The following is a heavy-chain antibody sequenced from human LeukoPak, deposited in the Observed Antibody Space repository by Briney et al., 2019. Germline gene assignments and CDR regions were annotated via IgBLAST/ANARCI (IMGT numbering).Heavy chain of an antibody. CDR2: ISSSSGYI. Sequence: GGSLRLSCAASGFTFRSYSMNWVRQTPGKGLEWVSSISSSSGYINYADSVKGRFTVSRDNAKNSLYLQMNSLRAEDTAVYYCARDSGYCSSTGCYVHYFDYWGQGTLVTVSS. J-gene: IGHJ4*02. D-gene: IGHD2-2*01. CDR1: GFTFRSYS. V-gene: IGHV3-21*01. CDR3: ARDSGYCSSTGCYVHYFDY.